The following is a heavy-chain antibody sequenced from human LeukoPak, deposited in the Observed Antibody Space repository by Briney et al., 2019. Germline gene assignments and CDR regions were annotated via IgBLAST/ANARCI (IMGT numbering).Heavy chain of an antibody. CDR2: IYYTGGT. J-gene: IGHJ4*02. CDR3: AKYGNSGWVIDN. D-gene: IGHD6-19*01. Sequence: SETLSLTCTVSGGSIGSNYWTWIRQPPGKGLEHIGYIYYTGGTNYNPSLKSRVTISVDTSKNQFSLKLSSVTAADTAVYFCAKYGNSGWVIDNWGQGTLVTVSS. V-gene: IGHV4-59*08. CDR1: GGSIGSNY.